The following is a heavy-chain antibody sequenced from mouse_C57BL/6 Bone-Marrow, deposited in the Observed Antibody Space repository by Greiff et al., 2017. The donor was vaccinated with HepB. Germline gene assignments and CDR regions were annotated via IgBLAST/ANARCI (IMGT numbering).Heavy chain of an antibody. CDR3: AVLVYGGGIYYYAMDY. V-gene: IGHV1-82*01. CDR2: IYPGDGDT. Sequence: QVQLQQSGPELVKPGASVKISCKASGYAFSSSWMNWVKQRPGKGLEWIGRIYPGDGDTNYNGKFKGKATLTANKSSSTASMPLSSLTSEDSAVYFCAVLVYGGGIYYYAMDYWGQGTSVTVSS. CDR1: GYAFSSSW. D-gene: IGHD1-1*01. J-gene: IGHJ4*01.